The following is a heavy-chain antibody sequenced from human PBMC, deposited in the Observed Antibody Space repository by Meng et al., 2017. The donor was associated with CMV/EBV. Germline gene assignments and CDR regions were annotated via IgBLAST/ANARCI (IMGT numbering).Heavy chain of an antibody. CDR3: ARGALIVVVPAAVIGALDY. Sequence: SVKVSCKASGYTFTSYAISWVRQAPGQGLEWMGGIIPIFGTANYAQKFQGRVTITTDESTSTAYMELSSLRSEDTAVYYCARGALIVVVPAAVIGALDYWGQGTLVTVSS. J-gene: IGHJ4*02. D-gene: IGHD2-2*01. V-gene: IGHV1-69*05. CDR2: IIPIFGTA. CDR1: GYTFTSYA.